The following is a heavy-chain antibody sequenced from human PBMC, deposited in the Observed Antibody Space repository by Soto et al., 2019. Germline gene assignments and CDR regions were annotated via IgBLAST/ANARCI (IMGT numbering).Heavy chain of an antibody. V-gene: IGHV1-2*04. D-gene: IGHD3-22*01. J-gene: IGHJ4*02. CDR2: INPNSGGT. CDR1: GYTFTGYY. Sequence: GASVKVSCKASGYTFTGYYMHWVRQAPGQGLEWMGWINPNSGGTNYAQKFQGWVTMTRDTSISTAYMELSRLRSDDTAVYYCARTETSDSSGYHEFDYWGQGTLVTVSS. CDR3: ARTETSDSSGYHEFDY.